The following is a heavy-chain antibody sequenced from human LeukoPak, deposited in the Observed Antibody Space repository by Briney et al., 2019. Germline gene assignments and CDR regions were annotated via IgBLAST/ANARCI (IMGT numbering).Heavy chain of an antibody. Sequence: ASVKVSCKASGYTFTSYDINWVRQATGQGLEWMGWMNPNSGNTGYAQKFQGRVTMTRNTSISTAYMELSSLRSEDTAVYYCARATMVRGVIITFRFDPWGQGTLDTVSS. V-gene: IGHV1-8*01. D-gene: IGHD3-10*01. CDR3: ARATMVRGVIITFRFDP. CDR2: MNPNSGNT. J-gene: IGHJ5*02. CDR1: GYTFTSYD.